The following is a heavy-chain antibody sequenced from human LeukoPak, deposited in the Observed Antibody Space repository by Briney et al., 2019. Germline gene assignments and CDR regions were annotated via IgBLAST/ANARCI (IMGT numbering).Heavy chain of an antibody. CDR1: GYTFTAQY. Sequence: GASVKVSCKASGYTFTAQYLHWVRQAPGQGREWMGWITPNRGGTNYAQNFQGRVTMTRDTSISTAYMELSRLKSDDTAVYYCATGSGTYSPDYWGQGTLVTVSS. V-gene: IGHV1-2*02. D-gene: IGHD3-10*01. CDR3: ATGSGTYSPDY. CDR2: ITPNRGGT. J-gene: IGHJ4*02.